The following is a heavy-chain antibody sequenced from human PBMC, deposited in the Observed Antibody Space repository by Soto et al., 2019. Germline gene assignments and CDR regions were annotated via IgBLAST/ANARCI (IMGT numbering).Heavy chain of an antibody. CDR2: INLDGTTT. J-gene: IGHJ4*02. Sequence: EVQLVQSGGGLVQPGGSLRLSCAASGFSFSSYWMHWFRQAPGKGPVWVSQINLDGTTTNYADSVKGRFTISRDNAENTLYLHMNSLRAEDTAVYYCAKDVSWGQSAYWGQGTLVTVSS. V-gene: IGHV3-74*01. D-gene: IGHD3-16*01. CDR3: AKDVSWGQSAY. CDR1: GFSFSSYW.